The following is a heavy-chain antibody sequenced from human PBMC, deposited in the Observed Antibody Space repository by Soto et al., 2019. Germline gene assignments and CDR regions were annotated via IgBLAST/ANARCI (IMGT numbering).Heavy chain of an antibody. CDR1: GFTFSGHA. Sequence: PGGSLRLSCVVSGFTFSGHAMHWVRQAPGKGLEWVAIVSSDGSRRFYGESVEGRFSISRDNSKNTLYLQMNSLSTEDTAVHYCAREVYYDFWSGFNTHPYYFDDWGQGTLVTVSS. CDR3: AREVYYDFWSGFNTHPYYFDD. J-gene: IGHJ4*02. V-gene: IGHV3-30*03. CDR2: VSSDGSRR. D-gene: IGHD3-3*01.